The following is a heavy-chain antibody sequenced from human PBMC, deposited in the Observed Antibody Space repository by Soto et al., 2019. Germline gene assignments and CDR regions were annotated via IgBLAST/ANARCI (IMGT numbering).Heavy chain of an antibody. CDR3: AKDVGSSWHGDSFDY. Sequence: EVQLLESGGGLVQPGGSLRLSCAASGFTFSSYAMSWVRQAPGKGLEWVSAISGSGGNTYYADSVKGRFTISRDNSKNTLYLQMNSLRAEDTAVYYCAKDVGSSWHGDSFDYWGQGTLVTVSS. V-gene: IGHV3-23*01. D-gene: IGHD6-13*01. J-gene: IGHJ4*02. CDR1: GFTFSSYA. CDR2: ISGSGGNT.